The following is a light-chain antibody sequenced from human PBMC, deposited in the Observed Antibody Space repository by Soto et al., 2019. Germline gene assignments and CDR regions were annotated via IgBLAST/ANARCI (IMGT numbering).Light chain of an antibody. CDR3: AAWDDSLSAWV. CDR2: RNS. J-gene: IGLJ3*02. V-gene: IGLV1-47*01. CDR1: SSNIGSNH. Sequence: QSVLTQPASASGTPGQRVTISCSGSSSNIGSNHVYWYQQLPGTAPKLVIYRNSLRPSGVPDQFSASKSGTSASLAISGLRSDDEADYYCAAWDDSLSAWVFGGGTKLTVL.